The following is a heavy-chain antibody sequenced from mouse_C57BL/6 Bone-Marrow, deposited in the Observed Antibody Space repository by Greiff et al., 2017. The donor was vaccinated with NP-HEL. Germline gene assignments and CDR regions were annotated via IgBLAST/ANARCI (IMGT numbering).Heavy chain of an antibody. J-gene: IGHJ3*01. Sequence: QVQLQQPGAELVKPGASVKLSCKASGYTFTSYWMHWVKQRPGRGLEWIGRIDPNSGGTKYNEKFKSKATLTVDKPSSTVYMQLSSLTSEDSAVYYCARRYGSILGFAYWGQGTLVTVSA. CDR2: IDPNSGGT. CDR3: ARRYGSILGFAY. D-gene: IGHD1-1*01. CDR1: GYTFTSYW. V-gene: IGHV1-72*01.